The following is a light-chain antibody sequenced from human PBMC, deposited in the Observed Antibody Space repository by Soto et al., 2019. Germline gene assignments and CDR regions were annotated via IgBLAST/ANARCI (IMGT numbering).Light chain of an antibody. CDR1: QSVLYSSNNKNY. CDR2: WAS. CDR3: KQYYIPPLH. V-gene: IGKV4-1*01. J-gene: IGKJ2*01. Sequence: DIVMTQSPDSLAVSLGERATINCKSSQSVLYSSNNKNYLAWYQQKPGQPPKLLISWASTRESGVPDRFSGSGSGKNFTLPITTLQAEDGAVYYCKQYYIPPLHFGKGTKLEIK.